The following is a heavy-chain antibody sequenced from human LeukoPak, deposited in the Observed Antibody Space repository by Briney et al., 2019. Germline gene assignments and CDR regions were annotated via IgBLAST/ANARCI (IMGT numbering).Heavy chain of an antibody. D-gene: IGHD3-10*01. CDR1: GFTVSSNY. V-gene: IGHV3-11*05. CDR3: ARDGWFGESLSYFDY. Sequence: GGSLRLSCAASGFTVSSNYMSWVRQAPGKGLEWVSYISSSSSYTNYADSVKGRFTIPRDNAKNSLYLQMNSLRAEDTAVYYCARDGWFGESLSYFDYWGQGTLVTVSS. CDR2: ISSSSSYT. J-gene: IGHJ4*02.